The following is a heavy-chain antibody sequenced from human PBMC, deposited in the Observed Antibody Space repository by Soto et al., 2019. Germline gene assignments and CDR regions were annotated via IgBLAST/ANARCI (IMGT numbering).Heavy chain of an antibody. J-gene: IGHJ4*02. CDR3: ARAPLTIYDTSGYYDY. D-gene: IGHD3-22*01. V-gene: IGHV3-33*01. Sequence: QVQLVGSGGGVVQPERSLRLSCAASGVTFSNYAMHWVRQAPGKGLEWVAVIWSDGTNKYYADSVKGRFTISRDKSKNTLYLQMNSLRAEDTAVYYCARAPLTIYDTSGYYDYWGQGIQVTVSS. CDR2: IWSDGTNK. CDR1: GVTFSNYA.